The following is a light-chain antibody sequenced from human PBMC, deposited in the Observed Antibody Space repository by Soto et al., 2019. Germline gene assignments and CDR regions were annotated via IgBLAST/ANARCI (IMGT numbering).Light chain of an antibody. Sequence: ETVLTQSPCTLSLSPGERATLSCRASHSVSSSYLAWYQQKPGQAPRLLIYGASSRATGIPDRFSGSGSGTDFTLTISRLEPEDFAVYYCQQYGSSAWTFGQGTKVDIK. CDR1: HSVSSSY. CDR3: QQYGSSAWT. J-gene: IGKJ1*01. V-gene: IGKV3-20*01. CDR2: GAS.